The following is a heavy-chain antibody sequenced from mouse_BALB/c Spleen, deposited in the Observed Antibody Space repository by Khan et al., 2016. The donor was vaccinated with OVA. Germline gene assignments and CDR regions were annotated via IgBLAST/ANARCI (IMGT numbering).Heavy chain of an antibody. V-gene: IGHV3-2*02. CDR1: GYSITSGFG. D-gene: IGHD1-2*01. J-gene: IGHJ2*01. Sequence: EVQLLESGPGLVKPSPSLSLPCTVTGYSITSGFGWNLIRQFPRNQLELMGYISHSGSTYYHPSFKSRITITRDTSKKPFLLQLNAVTTEDTSTYYCAKTASIKYWGQGTTLTVSS. CDR3: AKTASIKY. CDR2: ISHSGST.